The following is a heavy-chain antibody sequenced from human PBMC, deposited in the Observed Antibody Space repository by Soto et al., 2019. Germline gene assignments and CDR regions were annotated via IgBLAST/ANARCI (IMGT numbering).Heavy chain of an antibody. D-gene: IGHD3-16*01. CDR3: AGEPKGGAYDMDV. CDR1: RLTFSTYD. CDR2: IWSDASRE. Sequence: QVQLVESGGGVVQPGTSLRLSCAASRLTFSTYDMHWVRQAPGKGLEWVALIWSDASREFYADSVKGRFSISRDNSKNTLFLKMNGLRAEDTAIYYCAGEPKGGAYDMDVWGQGTTVSVAS. J-gene: IGHJ6*02. V-gene: IGHV3-33*01.